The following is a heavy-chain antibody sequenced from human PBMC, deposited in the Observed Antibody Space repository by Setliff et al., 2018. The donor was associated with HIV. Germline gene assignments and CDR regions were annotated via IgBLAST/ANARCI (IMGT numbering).Heavy chain of an antibody. D-gene: IGHD3-9*01. CDR3: ARLNDWRHTFDI. J-gene: IGHJ3*02. CDR1: GGSITSSSYY. Sequence: SETLSLTCTVSGGSITSSSYYWGWIRQPPGKGLEWIGTIFSSGSTYYKPSLKSRVTISVDSTKNQISLKLSFVTAADTAVYYCARLNDWRHTFDIWGQGITVTVSS. V-gene: IGHV4-39*01. CDR2: IFSSGST.